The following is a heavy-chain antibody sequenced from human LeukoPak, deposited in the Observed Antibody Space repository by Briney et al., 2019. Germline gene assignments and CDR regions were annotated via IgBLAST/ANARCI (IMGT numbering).Heavy chain of an antibody. D-gene: IGHD3-3*02. CDR3: ARVRSISLFDP. J-gene: IGHJ5*02. Sequence: PSETLSLTCTVSGGSISSYYWSWIRQPPGKGLEWIGYIYYSGSTNYNPSLKSRVTISVDTSKNQFSLKLSSVTAADTAVYYCARVRSISLFDPWGQGTLVTVSS. CDR2: IYYSGST. CDR1: GGSISSYY. V-gene: IGHV4-59*01.